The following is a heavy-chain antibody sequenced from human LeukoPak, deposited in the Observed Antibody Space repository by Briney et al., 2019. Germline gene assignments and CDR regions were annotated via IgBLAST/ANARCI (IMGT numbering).Heavy chain of an antibody. J-gene: IGHJ4*02. CDR2: INPNSGGT. CDR3: ARDPLTDYDFWSGYPY. Sequence: ASVKVSCKASGYTFTGYYMHWVRQAPGQGLEWMGRINPNSGGTNYAQRFEGRVTMPRDTSISTAYMELSRLRSDDTAVYYCARDPLTDYDFWSGYPYWGQGTLVTVSS. CDR1: GYTFTGYY. D-gene: IGHD3-3*01. V-gene: IGHV1-2*06.